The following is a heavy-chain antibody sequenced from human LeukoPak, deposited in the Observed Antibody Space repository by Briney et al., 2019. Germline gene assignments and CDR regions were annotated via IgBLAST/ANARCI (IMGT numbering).Heavy chain of an antibody. V-gene: IGHV1-2*02. J-gene: IGHJ4*02. CDR1: GYTFTGYY. D-gene: IGHD5-12*01. CDR3: ASLGIVATIAGGYFDY. CDR2: INPNSGGT. Sequence: GASVKVSCKASGYTFTGYYMHWVRQAPGQGLEWMGWINPNSGGTNYAQKFQGRVTMTRDTSISTAYMELSRLRSDDTAVYYCASLGIVATIAGGYFDYWGQGTLVTVSS.